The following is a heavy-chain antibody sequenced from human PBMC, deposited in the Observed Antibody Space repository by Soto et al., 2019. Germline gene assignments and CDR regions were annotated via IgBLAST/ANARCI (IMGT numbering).Heavy chain of an antibody. V-gene: IGHV1-46*01. CDR2: VNPSGGHT. D-gene: IGHD2-21*02. CDR3: ARGGPVVVVTAALDY. Sequence: QVQLMQSGAEVKKPGASVKVSCKASGDTFSDYYIHWVRQAPGQGLEWMGTVNPSGGHTTYSQHCLGRGTXTXXXSXSTLHMELTSLTAEDTAVYYCARGGPVVVVTAALDYWGKGTLVTVSS. J-gene: IGHJ4*02. CDR1: GDTFSDYY.